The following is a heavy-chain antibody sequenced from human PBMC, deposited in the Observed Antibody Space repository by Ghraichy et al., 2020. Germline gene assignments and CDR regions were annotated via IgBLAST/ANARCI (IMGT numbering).Heavy chain of an antibody. Sequence: SETLSLTCTVSGGSFSSRYWSWIRQPPGKGLEWIGYIYSSGSTNYNPSLKSRVTIPVDTPKNQFSLKLSSVTAADTAVYYCARRFWSGFFDSWGQGTLVTVSS. V-gene: IGHV4-59*08. CDR1: GGSFSSRY. CDR2: IYSSGST. D-gene: IGHD3-3*01. J-gene: IGHJ4*02. CDR3: ARRFWSGFFDS.